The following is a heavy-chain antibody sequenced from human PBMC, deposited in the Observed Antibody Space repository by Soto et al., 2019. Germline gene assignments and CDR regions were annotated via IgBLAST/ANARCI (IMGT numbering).Heavy chain of an antibody. D-gene: IGHD2-2*01. V-gene: IGHV1-2*02. J-gene: IGHJ6*02. CDR3: AVGYCSSTSCYIRGGVYYYYGMDV. CDR2: INPNSGGT. CDR1: GYTFTGYY. Sequence: QVQLVQSGAEVKKPGASVKVSCKASGYTFTGYYMHWVRQAPGQGLEWMGWINPNSGGTNYAQKFQGRVTMTRDTSIRTAYMELSRLRSDDTAVYYCAVGYCSSTSCYIRGGVYYYYGMDVWGQGTTVTVSS.